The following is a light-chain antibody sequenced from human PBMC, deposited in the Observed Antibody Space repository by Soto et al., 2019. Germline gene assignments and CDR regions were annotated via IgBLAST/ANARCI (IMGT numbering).Light chain of an antibody. CDR2: AAS. Sequence: EIVLTQSPGTLSLSPWERATLSCRASQSVSSGYLAWYQQKPGPPPSLLIYAASTSATGIPARFSGSGSATEFTLTITSLQSEDFAVYYCQQSHTRYTFGQGTKVDI. J-gene: IGKJ2*01. CDR1: QSVSSGY. V-gene: IGKV3-20*01. CDR3: QQSHTRYT.